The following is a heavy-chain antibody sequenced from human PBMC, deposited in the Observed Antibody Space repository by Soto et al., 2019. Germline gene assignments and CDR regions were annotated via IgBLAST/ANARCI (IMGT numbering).Heavy chain of an antibody. D-gene: IGHD2-2*02. CDR3: ARSAYCTSTRCYNWKDGMDV. CDR2: ISAYNGNT. CDR1: GYTFTSYG. V-gene: IGHV1-18*01. Sequence: ASVKVSCKASGYTFTSYGISWVRQAPGQGLGWMGWISAYNGNTNYAQKLQGRVTMTTDTSTSTAYMELRSLRSDDTAVYYCARSAYCTSTRCYNWKDGMDVRGQGTTDTVS. J-gene: IGHJ6*02.